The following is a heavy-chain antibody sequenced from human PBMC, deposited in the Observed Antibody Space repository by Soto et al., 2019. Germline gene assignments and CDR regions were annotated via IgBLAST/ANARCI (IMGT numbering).Heavy chain of an antibody. J-gene: IGHJ6*02. D-gene: IGHD3-3*01. Sequence: SETLSLTCTVSGGSVSSGSYQWSWIRQSPGKGLEWIGYIYYTGSTNYNPSLKSRVTISVDTSKNQFSLNLTSVTAADTALYFCARLQVYDFWSGSVPMDVWGQGTTVT. CDR2: IYYTGST. CDR3: ARLQVYDFWSGSVPMDV. CDR1: GGSVSSGSYQ. V-gene: IGHV4-61*01.